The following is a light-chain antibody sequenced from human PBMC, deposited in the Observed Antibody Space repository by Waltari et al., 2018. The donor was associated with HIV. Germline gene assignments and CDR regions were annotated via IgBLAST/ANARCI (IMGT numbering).Light chain of an antibody. V-gene: IGLV4-69*02. CDR1: SGHTNYA. CDR2: LKRDGSH. Sequence: QLVLTQSPSASASLGASVKLTCTLSSGHTNYAIAWHQQHPEKGPRYLMTLKRDGSHSKGDGIPDRFSGSSSGAERYLIISSLQSEDEADYYCQSADSSGTWVFGGGTKLTVL. J-gene: IGLJ3*02. CDR3: QSADSSGTWV.